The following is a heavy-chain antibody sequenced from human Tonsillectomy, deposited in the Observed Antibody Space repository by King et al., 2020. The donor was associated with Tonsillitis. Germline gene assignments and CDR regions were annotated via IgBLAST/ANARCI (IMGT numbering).Heavy chain of an antibody. CDR1: GLPFNNVW. V-gene: IGHV3-15*05. J-gene: IGHJ6*02. CDR3: TTDRSGHSHYYQYGMDV. Sequence: VQLVESGGGLVKPGGSLRLSCAASGLPFNNVWMSWVRQAPGKGLEWVGRIKSQSVGGTTDYATPVKGRFIISRDDSKEMLFLQMNSLTPEDTAVYHCTTDRSGHSHYYQYGMDVWGQGTTVTVSS. CDR2: IKSQSVGGTT. D-gene: IGHD3-3*01.